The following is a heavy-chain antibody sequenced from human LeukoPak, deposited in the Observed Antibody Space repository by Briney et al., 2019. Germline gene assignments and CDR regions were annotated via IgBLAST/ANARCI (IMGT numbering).Heavy chain of an antibody. Sequence: SETLSLTCTVSGGSISGYYWSWIRQPPGKGLEWIGYFYDTRSPKYNPSLERRVTISVDMSRNQFSLNLTSVTAADTAVYYCARGRGSLTYWGQGTLATVSS. CDR2: FYDTRSP. V-gene: IGHV4-59*01. CDR1: GGSISGYY. CDR3: ARGRGSLTY. J-gene: IGHJ4*02. D-gene: IGHD3-10*01.